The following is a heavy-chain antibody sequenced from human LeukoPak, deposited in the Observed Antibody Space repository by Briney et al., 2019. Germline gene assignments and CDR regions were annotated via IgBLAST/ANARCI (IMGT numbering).Heavy chain of an antibody. D-gene: IGHD3-10*01. V-gene: IGHV3-15*01. CDR2: IKSKTDGGTT. CDR3: ARTGYYYGSGTYFDY. Sequence: PGGSLRLSCAASGFTFSNAWMSWVRQAPGKGLEWVGRIKSKTDGGTTDYAAPVKGRFTISRDDSKNTLYLQMNSLRAEDTAVYYCARTGYYYGSGTYFDYWGQGTLVTVSS. J-gene: IGHJ4*02. CDR1: GFTFSNAW.